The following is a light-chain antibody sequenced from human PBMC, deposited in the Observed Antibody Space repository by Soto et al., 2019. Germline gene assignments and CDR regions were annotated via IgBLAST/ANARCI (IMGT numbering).Light chain of an antibody. Sequence: EIVLTQSPATLSLSPGERATLSCRASQSVSSYLAWYPQKPGQAPRLLIYDASNRATGIPARFSGSGSGTDFTLTINSLEPEDFAVYYCQQRSNWPSITFGQGTRLEIK. J-gene: IGKJ5*01. CDR1: QSVSSY. CDR3: QQRSNWPSIT. V-gene: IGKV3-11*01. CDR2: DAS.